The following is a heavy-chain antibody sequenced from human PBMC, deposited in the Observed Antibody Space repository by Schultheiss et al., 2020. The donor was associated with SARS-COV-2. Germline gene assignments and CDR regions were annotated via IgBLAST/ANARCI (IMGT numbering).Heavy chain of an antibody. V-gene: IGHV1-69*13. J-gene: IGHJ6*02. CDR3: ARVVGRDIVVVPAAIGYYYYGMDV. CDR1: GGTFSRYA. D-gene: IGHD2-2*01. CDR2: IIPIFGTA. Sequence: SVKVSCKASGGTFSRYAISWVRQAPGQGLEWMGGIIPIFGTANYAQKFQGRVTITADESTSTAYMELSSLRSEDTAVYYCARVVGRDIVVVPAAIGYYYYGMDVWGQGTTVTVSS.